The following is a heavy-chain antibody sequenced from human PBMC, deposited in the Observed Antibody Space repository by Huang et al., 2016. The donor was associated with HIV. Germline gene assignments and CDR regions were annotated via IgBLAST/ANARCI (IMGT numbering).Heavy chain of an antibody. CDR1: GGSISSHY. CDR3: ARDKKIQLWLSGFDY. J-gene: IGHJ4*02. V-gene: IGHV4-59*11. Sequence: QVQLQESGPGLVKPSETLSLTCTVSGGSISSHYWSWIRQPPGKGLEWIGSIYYSGSTNYNPSLKSRVTISVDTSKNQFSLKLSSVTAADTAVYYCARDKKIQLWLSGFDYWGQGTLVTVSS. D-gene: IGHD5-18*01. CDR2: IYYSGST.